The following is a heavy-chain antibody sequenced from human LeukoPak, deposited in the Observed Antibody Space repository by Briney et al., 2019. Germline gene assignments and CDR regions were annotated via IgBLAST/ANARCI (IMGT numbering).Heavy chain of an antibody. Sequence: SETLSLTCIVSGDSITNHYWSLIRRPPGKGLEWVGSIYYNGIINYNPSLTSRVTISVDTSRNQFSMTLNPVTATATAVYYCAGAGVLANTGAVFDYWGQGTLVTVSS. J-gene: IGHJ4*02. CDR2: IYYNGII. CDR1: GDSITNHY. D-gene: IGHD3-10*01. CDR3: AGAGVLANTGAVFDY. V-gene: IGHV4-59*11.